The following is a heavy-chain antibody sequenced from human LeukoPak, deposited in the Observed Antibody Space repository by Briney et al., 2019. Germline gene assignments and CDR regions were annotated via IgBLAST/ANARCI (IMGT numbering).Heavy chain of an antibody. J-gene: IGHJ2*01. V-gene: IGHV4-59*08. Sequence: SETLSLTCTVSGGSISSYYWSWIRQPPGKGLEWIGYIYYSGSTNYNPTLKSRVNISVDTSKTQFSLKLISVTAADTTVYYCARRVPNWYFDLWGRGTLVTVSS. CDR1: GGSISSYY. CDR2: IYYSGST. CDR3: ARRVPNWYFDL.